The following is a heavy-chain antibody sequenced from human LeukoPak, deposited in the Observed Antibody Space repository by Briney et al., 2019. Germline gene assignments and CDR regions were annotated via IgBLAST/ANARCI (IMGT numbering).Heavy chain of an antibody. J-gene: IGHJ3*02. D-gene: IGHD3-16*02. Sequence: ASVKVSCKASGYTFTSYGISWVRQAPGQGLEWMGWISAYNGNTNYAQKLQGRVTMTTDTSTSTAYMELRSLRSDDTAVYYCARVYLETFGGVIVSLDAFDIWGQGTMVTVSS. CDR1: GYTFTSYG. V-gene: IGHV1-18*01. CDR3: ARVYLETFGGVIVSLDAFDI. CDR2: ISAYNGNT.